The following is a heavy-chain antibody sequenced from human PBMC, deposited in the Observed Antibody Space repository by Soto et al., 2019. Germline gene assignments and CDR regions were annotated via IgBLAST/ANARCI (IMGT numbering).Heavy chain of an antibody. J-gene: IGHJ6*02. V-gene: IGHV4-38-2*02. D-gene: IGHD3-3*01. CDR2: IYHSGST. Sequence: PSETLSLTCAVSGYSISSGYYWGWIRQPPGKGLEWIGSIYHSGSTYYNPSLKSRVTISVDTSRNQFSLKLSSVTAADTAVYYCARDGRPYYDFWSGSYPYYYYYGMDVWGQGTTVTVSS. CDR3: ARDGRPYYDFWSGSYPYYYYYGMDV. CDR1: GYSISSGYY.